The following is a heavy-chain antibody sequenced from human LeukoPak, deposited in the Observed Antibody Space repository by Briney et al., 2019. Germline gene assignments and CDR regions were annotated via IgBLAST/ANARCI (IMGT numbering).Heavy chain of an antibody. CDR3: ARPLWFGESEDAFDI. CDR1: GYSFTGYY. V-gene: IGHV1-2*02. Sequence: ASVKVSCKASGYSFTGYYMHWVRQAPGQGLEWMGWINPYSGGTNYAQKFQGRVTMTRDTSISTAYMELSRLRSDDTAVYYCARPLWFGESEDAFDIWGQGTMVTVSS. D-gene: IGHD3-10*01. CDR2: INPYSGGT. J-gene: IGHJ3*02.